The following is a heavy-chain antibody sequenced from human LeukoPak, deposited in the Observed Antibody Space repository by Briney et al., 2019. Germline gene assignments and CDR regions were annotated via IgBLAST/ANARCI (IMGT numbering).Heavy chain of an antibody. V-gene: IGHV3-23*01. CDR2: INGSGGST. D-gene: IGHD1-20*01. J-gene: IGHJ4*02. Sequence: PGGSLRLSCAASGFTFSSYAMSWVRQAPGKRLEWVSAINGSGGSTYYADSVKGRFTISRDNSKNTLYLQMNSLRAEDTAVYYCAKAVNWNCDYWGQGTLVTVSS. CDR3: AKAVNWNCDY. CDR1: GFTFSSYA.